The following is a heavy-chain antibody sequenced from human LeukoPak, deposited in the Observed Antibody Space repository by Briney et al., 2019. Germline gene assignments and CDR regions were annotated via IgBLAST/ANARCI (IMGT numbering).Heavy chain of an antibody. CDR1: GGSISSSSYY. D-gene: IGHD5-18*01. CDR3: ASGYSYGYPFDY. J-gene: IGHJ4*02. CDR2: INHSGST. V-gene: IGHV4-30-2*01. Sequence: SETLSLTCTVSGGSISSSSYYWNWIRQPPGKGLEWIGYINHSGSTYYNPSLKSRVTISVDTSKNQFSLKLSSVTAADTAVYYCASGYSYGYPFDYWGQGTLVTVSS.